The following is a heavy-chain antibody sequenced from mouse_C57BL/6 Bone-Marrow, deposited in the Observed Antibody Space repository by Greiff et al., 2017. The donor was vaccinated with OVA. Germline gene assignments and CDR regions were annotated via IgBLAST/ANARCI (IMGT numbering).Heavy chain of an antibody. CDR2: IHPNSGST. D-gene: IGHD1-1*01. CDR1: GYTFTSYW. V-gene: IGHV1-64*01. J-gene: IGHJ1*03. Sequence: VQLQQPGAELVKPGASVKLSCKASGYTFTSYWMHWVKQRPGQGLEWIGMIHPNSGSTNYNEKFKSKATLTVDKSSSTAYMQLSSLTSEDSAVYYCARNHYYGSSYWYFDVRGTGTTVTVSS. CDR3: ARNHYYGSSYWYFDV.